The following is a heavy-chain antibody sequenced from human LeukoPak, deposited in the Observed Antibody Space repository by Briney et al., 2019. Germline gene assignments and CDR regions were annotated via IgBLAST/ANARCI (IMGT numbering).Heavy chain of an antibody. V-gene: IGHV3-74*01. CDR3: VRGSNDWIGMDV. CDR2: INSAGSST. J-gene: IGHJ6*02. CDR1: GFTFSSYW. Sequence: WSLRLSCAASGFTFSSYWMHWVRQTPGKGLVCVSRINSAGSSTDYADSVKGRFTISRDNAKNTLYLQMNSLRAEDMAVYYCVRGSNDWIGMDVWGQGTTVTVSS. D-gene: IGHD3-9*01.